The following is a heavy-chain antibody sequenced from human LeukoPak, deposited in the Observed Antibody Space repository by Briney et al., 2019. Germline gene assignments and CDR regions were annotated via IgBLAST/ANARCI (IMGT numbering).Heavy chain of an antibody. J-gene: IGHJ5*02. CDR1: GFTFSSYS. V-gene: IGHV3-21*01. CDR3: ARDHFSRGWTQGWFDP. CDR2: ISISSSYI. Sequence: GGSLRLSCAASGFTFSSYSMNWVRQAPGKGLEWVSSISISSSYIYYADSVKGRFTISRDNAKNSLYLQMNSLRAEDTAVYYCARDHFSRGWTQGWFDPWGQGTLVTVSS. D-gene: IGHD6-19*01.